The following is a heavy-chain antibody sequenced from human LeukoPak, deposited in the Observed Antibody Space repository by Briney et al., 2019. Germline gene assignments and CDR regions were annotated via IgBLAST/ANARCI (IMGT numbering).Heavy chain of an antibody. CDR3: ARDDSRGFAY. CDR1: GFTFSSYW. Sequence: GGSATLSCAASGFTFSSYWMHWVRQAPGKGLVWVSRINNDGSSTSYADSVKGRFTISRDNAKNTLYLQINSLRAEDTAVYYCARDDSRGFAYCCQGTLAIVSS. CDR2: INNDGSST. V-gene: IGHV3-74*01. J-gene: IGHJ4*02. D-gene: IGHD2-21*01.